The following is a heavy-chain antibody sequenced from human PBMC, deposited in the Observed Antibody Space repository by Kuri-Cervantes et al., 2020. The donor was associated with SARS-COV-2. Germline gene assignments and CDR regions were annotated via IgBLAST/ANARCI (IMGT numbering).Heavy chain of an antibody. V-gene: IGHV1-69*04. J-gene: IGHJ3*02. CDR3: ARDPPTYYYDSSGYVSAFDI. D-gene: IGHD3-22*01. Sequence: SVKVSCKASGGTFSSYAISWVRQAPGQGLEWMGRIIPILGIANYAQKFQGRVTITADKSTSTAYMELSSLRSEDTAVYYCARDPPTYYYDSSGYVSAFDIWGQGTMVTVSS. CDR2: IIPILGIA. CDR1: GGTFSSYA.